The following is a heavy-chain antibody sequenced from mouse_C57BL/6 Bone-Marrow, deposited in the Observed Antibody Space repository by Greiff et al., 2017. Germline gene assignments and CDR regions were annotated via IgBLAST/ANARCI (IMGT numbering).Heavy chain of an antibody. CDR1: GYTFTDYE. V-gene: IGHV1-15*01. D-gene: IGHD2-5*01. Sequence: QVQLQQSGAELVRPGASVTLSCKASGYTFTDYEMHWVKQTPVHGLEWIGAIDPETGGTAYNQKFKGKAILTADKSSSPAYMELRSLTSEDSAVYYCTREGSNYPFAYWGQGTLVTVSA. CDR2: IDPETGGT. J-gene: IGHJ3*01. CDR3: TREGSNYPFAY.